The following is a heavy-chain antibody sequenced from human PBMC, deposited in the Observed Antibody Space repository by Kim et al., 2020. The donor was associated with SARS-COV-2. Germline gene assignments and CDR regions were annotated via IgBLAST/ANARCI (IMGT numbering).Heavy chain of an antibody. Sequence: QGRVTMTRDTSASTAYMELRSLRSEDTAVYYCARGCGIAAAGESCPEFDYWGQGTLVTVSS. CDR3: ARGCGIAAAGESCPEFDY. V-gene: IGHV1-3*01. D-gene: IGHD6-13*01. J-gene: IGHJ4*02.